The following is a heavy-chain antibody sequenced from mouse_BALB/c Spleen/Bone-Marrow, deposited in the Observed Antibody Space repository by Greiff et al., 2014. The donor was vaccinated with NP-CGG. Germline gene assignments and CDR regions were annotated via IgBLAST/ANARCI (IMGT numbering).Heavy chain of an antibody. J-gene: IGHJ3*01. CDR3: ARDPGFAY. CDR2: INSYGGST. CDR1: GFTFSSYG. V-gene: IGHV5-6-3*01. Sequence: DVKLVESGGGLVQPGGSLKLSCAASGFTFSSYGMSWVRQTPDKRLELVATINSYGGSTYYPDSVKGRFTISRDNAKNTLYLQMSSLKSEDTAVYFCARDPGFAYWGQGTLVTVSA.